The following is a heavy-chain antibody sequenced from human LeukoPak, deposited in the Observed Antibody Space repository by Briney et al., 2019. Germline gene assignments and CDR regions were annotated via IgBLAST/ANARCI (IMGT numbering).Heavy chain of an antibody. J-gene: IGHJ4*02. CDR1: GFTFSSYS. V-gene: IGHV3-48*02. CDR3: ARSTGYNSGWPFDY. D-gene: IGHD6-19*01. Sequence: GGSLRLSCAASGFTFSSYSMNWVRQAPGKGLEWVSYISSSSSSMFYADSVRGRFTISRDNAKSSLYLQMNSLRDEDTAVYYCARSTGYNSGWPFDYWGQGTLVTVSS. CDR2: ISSSSSSM.